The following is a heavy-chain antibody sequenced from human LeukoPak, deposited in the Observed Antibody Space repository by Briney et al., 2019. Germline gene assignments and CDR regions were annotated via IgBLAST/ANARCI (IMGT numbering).Heavy chain of an antibody. CDR3: ARDTGTTGYYGMDV. D-gene: IGHD1-1*01. J-gene: IGHJ6*02. CDR2: IYYSGST. CDR1: GGSISSGDYY. V-gene: IGHV4-30-4*01. Sequence: SETLSLTCTVSGGSISSGDYYWSWIRQPPGKGLEWIGYIYYSGSTYYNPSLKSRVTISVDRSKNQFSLKLSSVTAADTAVYYCARDTGTTGYYGMDVWGQGTTVTVSS.